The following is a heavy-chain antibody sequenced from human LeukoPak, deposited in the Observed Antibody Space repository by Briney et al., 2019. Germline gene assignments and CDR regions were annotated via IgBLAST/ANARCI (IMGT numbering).Heavy chain of an antibody. CDR3: ARGTTGREYYFDY. CDR2: INSDGSTT. D-gene: IGHD1-1*01. Sequence: GGSLRLSCAASGFTFSSYWVHCVRHAPGKGLVWVSRINSDGSTTVYADSVKGRFTISRDNAKNTLFLQMNSLRAEDTPVYYCARGTTGREYYFDYWGQGTLVTVSS. CDR1: GFTFSSYW. J-gene: IGHJ4*02. V-gene: IGHV3-74*01.